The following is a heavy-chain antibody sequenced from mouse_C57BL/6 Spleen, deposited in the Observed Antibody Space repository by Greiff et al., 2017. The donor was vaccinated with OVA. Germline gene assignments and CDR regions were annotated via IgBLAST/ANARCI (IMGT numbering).Heavy chain of an antibody. CDR2: ISYDGGN. CDR3: ASRGGAWFAY. Sequence: DVKLQESGPGLVKPSQSLSLTCSVTGYSITSGYYWNWIRQFPEKKLEWRGYISYDGGNNYNQSIKNPISITRDTSNNQFFLNWNLVTTEDTATFYGASRGGAWFAYWGQGTLVTVSA. V-gene: IGHV3-6*01. CDR1: GYSITSGYY. J-gene: IGHJ3*01.